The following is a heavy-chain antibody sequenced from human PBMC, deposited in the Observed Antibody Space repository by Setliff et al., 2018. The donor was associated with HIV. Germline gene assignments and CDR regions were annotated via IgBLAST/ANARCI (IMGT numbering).Heavy chain of an antibody. CDR2: IDPNGGAT. Sequence: ASVKVSCKAFGYTFTSYFLHWVRQAPGQGLEWLGIIDPNGGATNNAQNLQGRLTVTTDTSKGTLYMERSNLRSDASAAYYCARAGGGATDQAFDIWGQGTMVTVSS. CDR1: GYTFTSYF. D-gene: IGHD2-2*01. J-gene: IGHJ3*02. CDR3: ARAGGGATDQAFDI. V-gene: IGHV1-46*03.